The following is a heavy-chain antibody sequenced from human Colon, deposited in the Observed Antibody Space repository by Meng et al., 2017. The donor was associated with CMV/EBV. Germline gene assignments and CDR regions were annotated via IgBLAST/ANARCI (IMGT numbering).Heavy chain of an antibody. CDR3: VRESWYFDF. Sequence: QVKLGQSGTEVKKPGASVKVSCKTSGYTFTANHLHWVRQAPGQGLEWMGWIYPQDGGTYFAQKFQDRVTLTRDTSITTAYMELSGLTSDDTAIYYCVRESWYFDFWGEGTLVTVSS. CDR2: IYPQDGGT. V-gene: IGHV1-2*02. J-gene: IGHJ4*02. D-gene: IGHD6-13*01. CDR1: GYTFTANH.